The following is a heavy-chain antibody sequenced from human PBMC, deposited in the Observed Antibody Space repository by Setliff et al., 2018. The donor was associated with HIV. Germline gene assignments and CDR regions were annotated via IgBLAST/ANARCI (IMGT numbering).Heavy chain of an antibody. J-gene: IGHJ4*02. CDR2: MNPNSDIT. V-gene: IGHV1-8*02. CDR1: GYTFTNYD. Sequence: ASVKVSCKASGYTFTNYDINWVRQASGQGLEWMGWMNPNSDITVYAQKFQGRVTMTRDTSTTTVYMELSSLTSEDTAIYYCARDFGGRWTFDYWGQGTLVTVS. D-gene: IGHD3-10*01. CDR3: ARDFGGRWTFDY.